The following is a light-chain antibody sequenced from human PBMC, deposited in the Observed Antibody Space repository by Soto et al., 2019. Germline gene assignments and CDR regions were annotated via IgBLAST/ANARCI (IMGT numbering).Light chain of an antibody. Sequence: EIVVTQSPGTLSLSPGERATLSCRASQSISSSYLAWYQQKPGQAPRLLIYGASNRATGIPDRFSGSGSGTDFTLTISRLEPEDFGVYYCQQYVNSVFTFGQGTKLEIK. CDR2: GAS. V-gene: IGKV3-20*01. CDR3: QQYVNSVFT. CDR1: QSISSSY. J-gene: IGKJ2*01.